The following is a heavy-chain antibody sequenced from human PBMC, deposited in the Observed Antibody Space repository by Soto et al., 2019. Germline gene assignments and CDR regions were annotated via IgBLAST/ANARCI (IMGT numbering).Heavy chain of an antibody. CDR2: INWDGGNK. CDR3: AKGIASGTVYYFDY. V-gene: IGHV3-9*01. D-gene: IGHD3-10*01. J-gene: IGHJ4*02. CDR1: GFTFDDFA. Sequence: EVQLVESGGGLVQPGRSLRLSCAASGFTFDDFAMHWVRQVPGKGLEWVSVINWDGGNKVYADSVTGRFTISRDNANNSGYLQMNRLRAEDTAFYYCAKGIASGTVYYFDYWGQGILVTVSS.